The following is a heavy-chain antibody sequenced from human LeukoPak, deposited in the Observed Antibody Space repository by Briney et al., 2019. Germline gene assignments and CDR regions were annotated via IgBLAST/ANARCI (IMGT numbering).Heavy chain of an antibody. D-gene: IGHD3-10*01. V-gene: IGHV4-39*07. CDR2: IYYSGST. J-gene: IGHJ4*02. CDR1: GGSISSSSYY. Sequence: SETLSLTCTVSGGSISSSSYYWGWIRQPPGKGLEWIGSIYYSGSTNYNPSLKSRVTISVDTSKNQFSLKLSSVTAADTAVYYCARGSRGGFIRNFDYWGQGTLVTVSS. CDR3: ARGSRGGFIRNFDY.